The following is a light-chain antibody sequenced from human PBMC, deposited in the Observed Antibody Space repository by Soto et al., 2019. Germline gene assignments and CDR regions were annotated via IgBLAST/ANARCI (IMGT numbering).Light chain of an antibody. Sequence: EIVLTQSPGSLSLSPGERATLSCSGSQSVSGSYLSWYPQKPCQAPGLLIFGASSRANGIPDRFSGRGSGTDFTLTISRLEPEDFAVYYCQQYGRPPTTFGQGTKVDIK. CDR3: QQYGRPPTT. CDR1: QSVSGSY. J-gene: IGKJ1*01. V-gene: IGKV3-20*01. CDR2: GAS.